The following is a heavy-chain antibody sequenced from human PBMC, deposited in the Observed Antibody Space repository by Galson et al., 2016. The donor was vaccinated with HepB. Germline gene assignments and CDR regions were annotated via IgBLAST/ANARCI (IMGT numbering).Heavy chain of an antibody. CDR1: GFTLSSYW. J-gene: IGHJ4*02. Sequence: SLRLSCAGSGFTLSSYWMSWVRQAPGKGLEWVANTKEDGSKQNYVDSVKGRFTISRDNAKNSLYLQMNSLRPEDTALYYCVKDSQWLLRGSFDYWGQGTLVTVSS. D-gene: IGHD6-19*01. CDR2: TKEDGSKQ. CDR3: VKDSQWLLRGSFDY. V-gene: IGHV3-7*03.